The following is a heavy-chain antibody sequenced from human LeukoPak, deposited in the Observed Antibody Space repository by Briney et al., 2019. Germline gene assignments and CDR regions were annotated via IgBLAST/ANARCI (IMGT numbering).Heavy chain of an antibody. Sequence: SSLKVSCKASGGTFSSYAISWVRQAPRQRREWMGRIIPIFGTANYAQKIQGRVTITTGESTSTDYIELSSLRSEDTAVYYCTMGGRAVAVYNWNNDLENWFDPWGQGTLVTVSS. J-gene: IGHJ5*02. CDR3: TMGGRAVAVYNWNNDLENWFDP. CDR2: IIPIFGTA. CDR1: GGTFSSYA. V-gene: IGHV1-69*05. D-gene: IGHD1/OR15-1a*01.